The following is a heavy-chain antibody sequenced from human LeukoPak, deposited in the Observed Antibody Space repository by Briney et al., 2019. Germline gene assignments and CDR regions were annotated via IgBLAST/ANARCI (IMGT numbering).Heavy chain of an antibody. Sequence: ASVKVSCKASGYTFTGYYMHWVRQAPGQGVEWMGWINPNSGGTNYAPKFQGRVTMTRDTSISTAYMELSRLRSDDTAVYYCARSFLSRYCTNGVCWFDYWGQGTLVTVSS. CDR3: ARSFLSRYCTNGVCWFDY. J-gene: IGHJ4*02. CDR1: GYTFTGYY. D-gene: IGHD2-8*01. CDR2: INPNSGGT. V-gene: IGHV1-2*02.